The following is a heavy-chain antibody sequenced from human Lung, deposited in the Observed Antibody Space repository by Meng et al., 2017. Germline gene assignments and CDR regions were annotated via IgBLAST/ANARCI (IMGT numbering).Heavy chain of an antibody. CDR3: AREIVVVPAATEGSGY. V-gene: IGHV1-2*06. Sequence: ASVKVSCKASGYTFTGYYMHWVRQAPGQGLEWMGRINPNSGGTNYAQKFQGRVTMTRDTSISTAYMELSRLRSDDTAVYYCAREIVVVPAATEGSGYWGQGTLVTVSS. D-gene: IGHD2-2*01. J-gene: IGHJ4*02. CDR1: GYTFTGYY. CDR2: INPNSGGT.